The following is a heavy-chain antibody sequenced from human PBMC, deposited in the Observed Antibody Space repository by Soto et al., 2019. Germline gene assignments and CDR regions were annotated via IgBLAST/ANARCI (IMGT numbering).Heavy chain of an antibody. Sequence: PGESLKISCRTSGYRFTSYWIAWVRQMPGKGLEWMCIIFPSDSDTRYSPSFQGQVTISADRSTSTVFLQWASLKASDTAVYFCARKDKGGYFNWFDPWGQGTLVTVSS. CDR3: ARKDKGGYFNWFDP. D-gene: IGHD2-21*02. CDR2: IFPSDSDT. CDR1: GYRFTSYW. V-gene: IGHV5-51*01. J-gene: IGHJ5*02.